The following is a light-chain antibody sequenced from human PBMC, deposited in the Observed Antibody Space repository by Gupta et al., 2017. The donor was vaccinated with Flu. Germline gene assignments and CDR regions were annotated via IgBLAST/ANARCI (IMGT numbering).Light chain of an antibody. Sequence: SITISCTGTSSDVGSYSYVSWYQQHPGKAPRLMIYNVSNRPSGVSNRFSGSKSGNTASLIISGLQAEDEADYYCGSYTSSSALVFGGGTKVTVL. V-gene: IGLV2-14*04. CDR1: SSDVGSYSY. CDR3: GSYTSSSALV. CDR2: NVS. J-gene: IGLJ2*01.